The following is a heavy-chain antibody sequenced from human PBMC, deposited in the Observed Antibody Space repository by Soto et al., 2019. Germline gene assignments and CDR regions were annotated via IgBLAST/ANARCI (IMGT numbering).Heavy chain of an antibody. J-gene: IGHJ4*02. CDR3: ARGGLEGDSTGGTLFDY. CDR1: GYTFTGYY. V-gene: IGHV1-2*04. D-gene: IGHD6-25*01. Sequence: ASVKVSCKASGYTFTGYYMHWVRQAPGQGLEWMGWINPNSGGTNYAQKFQGWVTMTRDTSISTAYMELSRLRSDDTAVYYCARGGLEGDSTGGTLFDYWGQGTLVTVSS. CDR2: INPNSGGT.